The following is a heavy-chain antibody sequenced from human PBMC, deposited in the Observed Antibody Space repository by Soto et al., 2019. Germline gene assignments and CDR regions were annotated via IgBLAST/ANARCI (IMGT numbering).Heavy chain of an antibody. V-gene: IGHV1-69*13. CDR2: IIPIFGTA. CDR3: ARDTFSLSRSYTSCFDS. Sequence: SVKVSCKASGGTFSSYAISWVRQAPGQGLEWMGGIIPIFGTANYAQKFQGRVTITADESTSTAYMELSSLRSEDTAVYYCARDTFSLSRSYTSCFDSSCPGTLVTV. CDR1: GGTFSSYA. D-gene: IGHD1-26*01. J-gene: IGHJ5*01.